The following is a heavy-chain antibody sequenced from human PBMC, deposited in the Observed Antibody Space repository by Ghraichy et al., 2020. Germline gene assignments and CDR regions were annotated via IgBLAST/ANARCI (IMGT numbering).Heavy chain of an antibody. D-gene: IGHD3-16*01. CDR2: ISSSSSFI. J-gene: IGHJ6*02. CDR3: ARDLGRPHYGMDV. CDR1: GFTFSSYS. Sequence: GESLNISCAASGFTFSSYSMNWVRQGPGKGLEWVSFISSSSSFIYYADSVKGRFTISRDNAKNSLYLQMNNLRAEDTTVYYCARDLGRPHYGMDVWGQGTTVTVSS. V-gene: IGHV3-21*01.